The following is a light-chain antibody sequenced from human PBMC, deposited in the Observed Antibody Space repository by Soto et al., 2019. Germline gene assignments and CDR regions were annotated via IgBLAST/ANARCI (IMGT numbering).Light chain of an antibody. V-gene: IGLV2-14*01. J-gene: IGLJ1*01. CDR2: DVT. CDR3: SSFTGSSYV. CDR1: SSDVGNNNY. Sequence: HSALTQPASVSGSPGQSITISCTGTSSDVGNNNYVSWYQQNPGKAPKVMICDVTNRPSGVSNRFSGSKSGNTASLTISGLQAEDEADYYCSSFTGSSYVFGTGTQLTVL.